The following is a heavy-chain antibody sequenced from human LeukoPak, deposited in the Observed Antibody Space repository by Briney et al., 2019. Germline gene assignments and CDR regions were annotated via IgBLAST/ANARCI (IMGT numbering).Heavy chain of an antibody. J-gene: IGHJ4*02. CDR3: ARDPGDIVVAGTDFDY. V-gene: IGHV1-46*01. D-gene: IGHD6-19*01. CDR1: GYTFTSYY. Sequence: ASVKVSCKASGYTFTSYYMHWVRQAPGQGLEWMGIINPSGGSTSYAQKFQGRVTMTRDTSTSTVYMELSSLRSEDTAVYYCARDPGDIVVAGTDFDYWGQGTLVTVSS. CDR2: INPSGGST.